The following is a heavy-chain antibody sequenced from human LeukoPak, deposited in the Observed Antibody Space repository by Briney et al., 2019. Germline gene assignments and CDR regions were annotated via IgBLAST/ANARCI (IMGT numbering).Heavy chain of an antibody. CDR3: AREGNPYSGRGGYYFQY. CDR1: GYTFTSYG. V-gene: IGHV1-18*01. CDR2: ISAYNGNT. Sequence: ASVKVSCKASGYTFTSYGISWVRQAPGQGFEWMGWISAYNGNTNYAQKLQGRVTMTTDTSTSTAYMELRGLRSDDTAVYYCAREGNPYSGRGGYYFQYWGQGTLVTVSS. D-gene: IGHD1-26*01. J-gene: IGHJ1*01.